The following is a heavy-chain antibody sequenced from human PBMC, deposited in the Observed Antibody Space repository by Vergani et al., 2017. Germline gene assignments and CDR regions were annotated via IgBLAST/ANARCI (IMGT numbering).Heavy chain of an antibody. D-gene: IGHD3-22*01. CDR1: GFTFSDYY. CDR2: ISSSGSGGST. CDR3: AGASELEVTMIVVEHYGMDV. J-gene: IGHJ6*02. V-gene: IGHV3-11*01. Sequence: QVQLVESGGGLVKPGGSLRLSCAASGFTFSDYYMSWIRQAPGKGLEWVSYISSSGSGGSTYYADSVKGRFTISRDNSKNTLYLQMNSLRAEDTAVYYCAGASELEVTMIVVEHYGMDVWGQGTTVTVSS.